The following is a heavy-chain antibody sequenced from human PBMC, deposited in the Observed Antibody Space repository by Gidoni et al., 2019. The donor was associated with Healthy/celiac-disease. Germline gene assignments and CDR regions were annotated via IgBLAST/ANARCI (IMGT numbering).Heavy chain of an antibody. Sequence: ELQLVVSWGVFVQTVGSLRLSCSSSGFTCSSYAMHWVRQAPGKGLEYVSAISSNGGSTYYADSVKGRFTISRDNSKNTLYLQMSSLRAEDTAVYYCVKDSCSGGSCYPYFDYWGQGTLVTVSS. CDR1: GFTCSSYA. CDR3: VKDSCSGGSCYPYFDY. J-gene: IGHJ4*02. CDR2: ISSNGGST. D-gene: IGHD2-15*01. V-gene: IGHV3-64D*09.